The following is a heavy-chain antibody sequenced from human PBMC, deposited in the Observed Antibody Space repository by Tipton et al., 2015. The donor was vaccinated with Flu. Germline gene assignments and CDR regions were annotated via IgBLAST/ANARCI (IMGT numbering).Heavy chain of an antibody. CDR2: IYPTGST. D-gene: IGHD5-24*01. Sequence: GLVKPSETLSLTCTVSGGSMRGYYWSWIRQSAGPGLEWIGRIYPTGSTVCNPSLKSRVTMTVDMSKNQFSLMLTSVTAADTAIYYCARGRRAVDYWGQGTLVTVSS. CDR3: ARGRRAVDY. CDR1: GGSMRGYY. J-gene: IGHJ4*02. V-gene: IGHV4-4*07.